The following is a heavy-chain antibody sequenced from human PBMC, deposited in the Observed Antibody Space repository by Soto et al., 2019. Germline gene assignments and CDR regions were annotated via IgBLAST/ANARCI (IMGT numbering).Heavy chain of an antibody. D-gene: IGHD3-10*01. CDR3: AKDLGPAGELLFGY. CDR2: ISYDGSNK. Sequence: PGESLKISCAASGFTFSSYGMHWVRQAPGKGLEWVAVISYDGSNKYYADSVKGRFTISRDNSKNTLYLQMNSLRAEDTAVYYCAKDLGPAGELLFGYWGQGTLVTVSS. J-gene: IGHJ4*02. V-gene: IGHV3-30*18. CDR1: GFTFSSYG.